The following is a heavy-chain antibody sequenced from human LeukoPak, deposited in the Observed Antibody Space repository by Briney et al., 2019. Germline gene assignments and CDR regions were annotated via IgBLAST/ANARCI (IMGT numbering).Heavy chain of an antibody. J-gene: IGHJ6*04. CDR2: ISSSGNTP. D-gene: IGHD3-3*01. CDR3: ATDTLRFRMDV. Sequence: GGSLRLSCAASGFTFSNYAMSWVRQAPGKGLEWVSAISSSGNTPYYADSVRGRFTISRDNSKNSLFLQMNSLGVEDTAVYYCATDTLRFRMDVWGNGTTVTVSS. V-gene: IGHV3-23*01. CDR1: GFTFSNYA.